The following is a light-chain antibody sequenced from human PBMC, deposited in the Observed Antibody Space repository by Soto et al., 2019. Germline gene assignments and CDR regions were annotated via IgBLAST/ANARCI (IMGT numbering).Light chain of an antibody. V-gene: IGLV2-11*01. Sequence: QSALTQPRSVSGSPGQSVTISCTGTSSDVGGYNYVSWYQQHPGKAPKLMIYDVSKRPSGVPDRFSGSKSGNTASLTISGLQAEDEADYSCCSYVGRFVVFGGGTKVTVL. J-gene: IGLJ2*01. CDR2: DVS. CDR3: CSYVGRFVV. CDR1: SSDVGGYNY.